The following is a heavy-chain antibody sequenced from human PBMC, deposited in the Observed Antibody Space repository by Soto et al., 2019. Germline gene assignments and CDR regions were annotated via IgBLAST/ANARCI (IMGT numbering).Heavy chain of an antibody. V-gene: IGHV3-53*01. D-gene: IGHD6-25*01. J-gene: IGHJ4*02. Sequence: EVQLVESGGGLIQPGGSLRLSCSASGSSVRSNYMSWVRQAPGKGLEWVSVIHGGEMTYYPDSVQGRFTISRDAAKSTQYLQMNSLRVEDTAVYYCARDHPGVTAGQLCWGQGMLVTVSS. CDR3: ARDHPGVTAGQLC. CDR2: IHGGEMT. CDR1: GSSVRSNY.